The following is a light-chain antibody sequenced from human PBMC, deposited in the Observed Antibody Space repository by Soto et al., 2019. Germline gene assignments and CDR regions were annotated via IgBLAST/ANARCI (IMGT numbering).Light chain of an antibody. J-gene: IGKJ1*01. CDR2: AAS. CDR3: QPYKSYWT. Sequence: DTQMTQSPPSMSAYVGDRVTITCRASQSMSSYLNWYKQKPGKDPQLLIYAASSLETGVPSRFSGSGSGTEFTLTIKSLKPDDFATDDCQPYKSYWTVCQGTKVEIK. V-gene: IGKV1-39*01. CDR1: QSMSSY.